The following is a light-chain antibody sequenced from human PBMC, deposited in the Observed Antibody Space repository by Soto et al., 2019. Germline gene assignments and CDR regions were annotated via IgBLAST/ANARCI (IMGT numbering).Light chain of an antibody. J-gene: IGKJ1*01. V-gene: IGKV3-20*01. CDR3: QQYGNAPPWT. Sequence: ETVLTQSPGTLSLSPGERATLSCRASERVSSSYLAWFQKNRGQAPRLLIYGASNRATGIPDRFSGSGSGTDFTLTITRLEPEDFAVYYCQQYGNAPPWTFGQGTKVEIK. CDR2: GAS. CDR1: ERVSSSY.